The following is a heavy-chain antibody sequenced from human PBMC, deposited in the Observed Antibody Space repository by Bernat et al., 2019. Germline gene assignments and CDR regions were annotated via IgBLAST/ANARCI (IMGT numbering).Heavy chain of an antibody. CDR2: FDYTGST. CDR1: GASIRSNY. CDR3: AREISSAYYHFDY. D-gene: IGHD6-19*01. V-gene: IGHV4-59*01. J-gene: IGHJ4*02. Sequence: QVQLQESGPGLVKPSETLSLTCIVSGASIRSNYWSWIRQPPGKGLEWIGYFDYTGSTNYNPSLKSRVTISGDTSRNQFSLELYSVTAADTAVYYCAREISSAYYHFDYWGQGILVTVSS.